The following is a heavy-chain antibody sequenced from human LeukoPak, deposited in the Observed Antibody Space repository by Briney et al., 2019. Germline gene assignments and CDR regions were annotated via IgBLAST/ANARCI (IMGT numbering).Heavy chain of an antibody. CDR3: AKTAASSIAS. CDR2: TYYRCNQYK. J-gene: IGHJ5*01. Sequence: SQTLSLTCALSGDTLSSNSAGWDWTRQSPTRGLEWLERTYYRCNQYKHYAVRVKNRITINPDTSKNQFSLQPNSVTPEDTAVYYCAKTAASSIASWGQGTLVTVSS. CDR1: GDTLSSNSAG. V-gene: IGHV6-1*01. D-gene: IGHD2-15*01.